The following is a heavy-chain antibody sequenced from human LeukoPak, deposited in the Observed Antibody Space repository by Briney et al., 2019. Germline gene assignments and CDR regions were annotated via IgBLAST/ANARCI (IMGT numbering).Heavy chain of an antibody. CDR3: TAPGRGRGGYDFEY. V-gene: IGHV3-48*04. J-gene: IGHJ4*02. CDR1: GFTFSSYS. D-gene: IGHD6-19*01. Sequence: GGSLRLSCAASGFTFSSYSMNWVRQAPGKGPEWVSYISISTSTIYYADSVKGRFTISRDNAKNSLYLEMNSLRAEDTAVYYCTAPGRGRGGYDFEYWGQGTLVTVSS. CDR2: ISISTSTI.